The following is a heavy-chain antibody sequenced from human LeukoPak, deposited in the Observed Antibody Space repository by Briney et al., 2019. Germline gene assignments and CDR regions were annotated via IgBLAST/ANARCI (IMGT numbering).Heavy chain of an antibody. Sequence: SETLSLTCTVSGYSISSGYYWGWIRQPPGKGLEWIGSIYHSGSTYYNPSLKSRVTISVDTSKNQFSLKLSSVTAADTAVYYCARAAGDYGDYEGGGIDYWGQGTLVTVSS. J-gene: IGHJ4*02. CDR2: IYHSGST. D-gene: IGHD4-17*01. CDR3: ARAAGDYGDYEGGGIDY. V-gene: IGHV4-38-2*02. CDR1: GYSISSGYY.